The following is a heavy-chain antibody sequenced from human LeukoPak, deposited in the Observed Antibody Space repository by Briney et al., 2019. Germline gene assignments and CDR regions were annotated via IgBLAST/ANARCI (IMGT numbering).Heavy chain of an antibody. CDR2: IDHSGST. Sequence: SETLSLTCAVYGASFSGYYWSWIRQPPGKGLEWIGEIDHSGSTSYNPSLKSRVTISIDTSKNQFSLKLSSVTAADTAVYYCTCLSSSWSGFDYWGQGTLVTVSS. D-gene: IGHD6-13*01. J-gene: IGHJ4*02. V-gene: IGHV4-34*01. CDR3: TCLSSSWSGFDY. CDR1: GASFSGYY.